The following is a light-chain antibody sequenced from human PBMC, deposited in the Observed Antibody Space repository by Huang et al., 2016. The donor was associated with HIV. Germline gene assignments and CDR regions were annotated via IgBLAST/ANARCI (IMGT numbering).Light chain of an antibody. CDR1: QSVSSS. CDR3: QQRSNWPLT. J-gene: IGKJ4*01. CDR2: DAS. V-gene: IGKV3-11*01. Sequence: EIVLTQSPATLSLSPGERATLSCRASQSVSSSLAWYQQEPGQAPRLLIYDASNRATGIPARFSGSGSGTDFTLTISSLEPEDFAVYYCQQRSNWPLTFGGGTKVDIK.